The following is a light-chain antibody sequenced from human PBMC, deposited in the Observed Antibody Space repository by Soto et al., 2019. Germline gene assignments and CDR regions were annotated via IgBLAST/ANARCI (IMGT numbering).Light chain of an antibody. J-gene: IGKJ5*01. CDR1: QSISSRN. Sequence: ESVLTQSPGTLSLSPGERAIISCRATQSISSRNLAWYQQKPGQPPRLLIFGASSRATGIPDRFSGSGSGRDFTLTISRLEPRDFAVYYCQQHGISHITFGQGTRLEI. CDR3: QQHGISHIT. V-gene: IGKV3-20*01. CDR2: GAS.